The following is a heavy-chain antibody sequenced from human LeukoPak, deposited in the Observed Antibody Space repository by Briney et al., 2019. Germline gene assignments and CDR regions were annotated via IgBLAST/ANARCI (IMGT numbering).Heavy chain of an antibody. V-gene: IGHV3-53*01. D-gene: IGHD1-26*01. CDR1: GFTVSSNC. CDR2: IYSGGST. J-gene: IGHJ4*02. CDR3: ARDSWDFSYYFDY. Sequence: GGSLRLSCAASGFTVSSNCMSWVRQAPGKGLEWVSLIYSGGSTYYADSVKGRFTISRDNSKNTLYLQMNSLRAEDTAVYYCARDSWDFSYYFDYWGQGTLVTVSS.